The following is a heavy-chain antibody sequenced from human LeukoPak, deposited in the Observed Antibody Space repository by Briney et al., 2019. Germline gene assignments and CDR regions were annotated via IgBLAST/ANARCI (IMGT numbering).Heavy chain of an antibody. J-gene: IGHJ4*02. Sequence: GGSLRLSCAASGFTFSSYSMNWVRQAPGKGLEWVSSISSSSSYIYYADSVKGRFTISRDNAKNSLYLQMNSPRAEDTAVYYCARDLGIMITFGGVDYWGQGTLVTVSS. CDR3: ARDLGIMITFGGVDY. CDR1: GFTFSSYS. V-gene: IGHV3-21*01. CDR2: ISSSSSYI. D-gene: IGHD3-16*01.